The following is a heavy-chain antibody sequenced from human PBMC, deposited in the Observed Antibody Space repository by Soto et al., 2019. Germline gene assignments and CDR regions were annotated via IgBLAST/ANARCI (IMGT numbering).Heavy chain of an antibody. CDR1: GGTFSSYA. D-gene: IGHD1-26*01. CDR3: ARGTRSGSYYYYGMDV. V-gene: IGHV1-69*06. Sequence: SVKVSCKASGGTFSSYAISWVRQAPGQGLEWMGGIIPIFGTTNYARRFQGRVTITADKSTSTAYMELRSLRSEDTAVYYCARGTRSGSYYYYGMDVWGQGTTVTVSS. J-gene: IGHJ6*02. CDR2: IIPIFGTT.